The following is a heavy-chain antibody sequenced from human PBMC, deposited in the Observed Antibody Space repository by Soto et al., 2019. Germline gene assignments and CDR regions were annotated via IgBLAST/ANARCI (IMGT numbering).Heavy chain of an antibody. V-gene: IGHV3-7*05. CDR3: ARNYSSSWKNYSSYYGLDV. CDR1: GSTFSGYW. J-gene: IGHJ6*02. Sequence: GGSLRLSCAASGSTFSGYWMNWVRQAPGKGLEWVASIKQDGSEKYYVDSVKGRFTISRDNAKNSLNLQMHSLRAEDTAVYYCARNYSSSWKNYSSYYGLDVWGQGTTVTLSS. CDR2: IKQDGSEK. D-gene: IGHD6-13*01.